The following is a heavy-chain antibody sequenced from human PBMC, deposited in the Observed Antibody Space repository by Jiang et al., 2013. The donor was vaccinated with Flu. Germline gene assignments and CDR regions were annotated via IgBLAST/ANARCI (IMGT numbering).Heavy chain of an antibody. CDR3: ARGLKDYYDSSGYYYVWGVRAFDI. J-gene: IGHJ3*02. Sequence: SLTCTVSGGSISSGGYYWSWIRQHPGKGLEWIGYIYYSGSTYYNPSLKSRVTISVDTSKNQFSLKLSSVTAADTAVYYCARGLKDYYDSSGYYYVWGVRAFDIWGQGTMVTVSS. CDR1: GGSISSGGYY. D-gene: IGHD3-22*01. V-gene: IGHV4-31*03. CDR2: IYYSGST.